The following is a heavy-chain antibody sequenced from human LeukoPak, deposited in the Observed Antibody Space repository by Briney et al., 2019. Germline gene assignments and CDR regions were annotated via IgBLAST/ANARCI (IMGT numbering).Heavy chain of an antibody. CDR2: ISYDGSNK. D-gene: IGHD3-22*01. CDR1: GFTFISFG. V-gene: IGHV3-30*18. J-gene: IGHJ4*02. Sequence: GRSLRLSCAASGFTFISFGMHWVRQAPGKGLELVALISYDGSNKYYADSVKGRFTISRDNSKNTLYLQMNSLRAEDAAVYYCAKDWDPGYYDSSGSYPDYWGQGTLVTVSS. CDR3: AKDWDPGYYDSSGSYPDY.